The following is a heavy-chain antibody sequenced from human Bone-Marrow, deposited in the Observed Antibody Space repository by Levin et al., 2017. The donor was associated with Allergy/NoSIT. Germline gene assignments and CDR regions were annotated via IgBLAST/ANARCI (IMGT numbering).Heavy chain of an antibody. CDR3: ARDSSYVSSWYPFCY. J-gene: IGHJ4*02. D-gene: IGHD6-13*01. V-gene: IGHV4-4*07. Sequence: SQTLSLTCTVSGASISSYYWSWIRQPAGKGLEWIGRMYSSGTTYYNPSLKSRVTMSIDRSKNQFSLNLTSVTAADTAVYYCARDSSYVSSWYPFCYWGPGTPVTVSS. CDR1: GASISSYY. CDR2: MYSSGTT.